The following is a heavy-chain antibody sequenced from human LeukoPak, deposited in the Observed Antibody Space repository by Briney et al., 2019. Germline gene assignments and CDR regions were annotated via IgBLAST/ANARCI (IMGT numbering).Heavy chain of an antibody. CDR1: GFTFSDYY. V-gene: IGHV3-11*04. CDR2: ISSSGSTI. J-gene: IGHJ6*03. CDR3: ARAGYCSGGSCYGKSDYYYMDV. D-gene: IGHD2-15*01. Sequence: PGGSLRLSCAASGFTFSDYYMSWIRQAPGKGLEWVSYISSSGSTIYYADSVKGRFTISRDNAKNSLYLQMNSLRAEDTAVYYCARAGYCSGGSCYGKSDYYYMDVWGKGTTVTVSS.